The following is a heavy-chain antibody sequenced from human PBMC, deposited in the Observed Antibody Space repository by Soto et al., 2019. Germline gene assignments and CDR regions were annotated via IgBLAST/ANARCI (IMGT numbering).Heavy chain of an antibody. CDR2: MNPNSGNT. D-gene: IGHD2-8*01. CDR1: GYTFTSYD. CDR3: ARSKYFTWGCTNGVCPFDY. V-gene: IGHV1-8*01. J-gene: IGHJ4*01. Sequence: ASVKVSCKASGYTFTSYDLHWVRPATGQGLEGMGLMNPNSGNTGYAQKFQGRVTMTRNTSISTAYMELSSLRSEDTAVYYCARSKYFTWGCTNGVCPFDYWG.